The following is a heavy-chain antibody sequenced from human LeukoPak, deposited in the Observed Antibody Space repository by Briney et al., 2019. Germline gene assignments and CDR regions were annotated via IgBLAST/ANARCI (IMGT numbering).Heavy chain of an antibody. J-gene: IGHJ4*02. Sequence: SETLSLTCAVYGGSFSGYYWSWIRQPPGKGLEWIGEINHSGSTNYNPSLRSRVTISVDTSKNQFSLKLSSVTAEDTAVYYCARGQAGFGVVILDHWGQGTLVTVSS. D-gene: IGHD3-3*01. V-gene: IGHV4-34*01. CDR1: GGSFSGYY. CDR2: INHSGST. CDR3: ARGQAGFGVVILDH.